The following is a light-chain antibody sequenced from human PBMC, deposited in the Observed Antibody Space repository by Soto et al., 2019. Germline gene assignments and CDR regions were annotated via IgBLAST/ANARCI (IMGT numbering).Light chain of an antibody. Sequence: QSALTQPRSVSGSPGQSVTISCTGTSSDVGGYNYVSWYQQYPGKAPKLLIYEVTYRPSGVSNRFSGSKSGDTASLRISGLQAEDEADYYCSSYTSTTSLVFGTGTKLTVL. J-gene: IGLJ1*01. CDR1: SSDVGGYNY. CDR2: EVT. V-gene: IGLV2-14*01. CDR3: SSYTSTTSLV.